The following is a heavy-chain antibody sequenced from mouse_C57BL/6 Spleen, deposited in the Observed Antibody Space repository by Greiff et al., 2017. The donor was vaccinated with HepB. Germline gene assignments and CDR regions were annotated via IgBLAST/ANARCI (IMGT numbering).Heavy chain of an antibody. CDR2: IDPSDSYT. CDR1: GYTFTSYW. D-gene: IGHD1-1*01. CDR3: ARAFYGSLFAY. Sequence: QVQLQQPGAELVKPGASVKLSCKASGYTFTSYWMQWVKQRPGQGLEWIGEIDPSDSYTNYNQKFKGKATLTVDTSSSTAYMQLSSLTSEDSAVYYCARAFYGSLFAYWGQGTLVTVSA. J-gene: IGHJ3*01. V-gene: IGHV1-50*01.